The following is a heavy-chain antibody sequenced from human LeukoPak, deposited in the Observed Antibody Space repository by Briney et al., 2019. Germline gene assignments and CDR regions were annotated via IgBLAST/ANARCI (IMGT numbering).Heavy chain of an antibody. CDR3: ARERRVVPAAIGAFDI. Sequence: SETLSLTCTVSGGSISSYYWSWVRQPPGKGLEWIGYIYYSGSTNYNPSLKSRVTISVDTSKNQFSLKLSSVTAADTAVYYCARERRVVPAAIGAFDIWGQGTMVTVFS. CDR1: GGSISSYY. D-gene: IGHD2-2*01. CDR2: IYYSGST. J-gene: IGHJ3*02. V-gene: IGHV4-59*01.